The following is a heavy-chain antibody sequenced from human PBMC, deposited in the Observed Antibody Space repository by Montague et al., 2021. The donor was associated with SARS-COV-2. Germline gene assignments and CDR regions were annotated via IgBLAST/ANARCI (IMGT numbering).Heavy chain of an antibody. CDR1: GGSISSGGYY. CDR3: ARQPTLEYCGGDCYLDAFDI. Sequence: TLSLTCTVSGGSISSGGYYWSWIRQHPGRGLEWIGYIHYSGSTYYNPPLKSRVTISVGTSKNQLSLRLSAVTAADTAVYYCARQPTLEYCGGDCYLDAFDIWGQGTVVTVSS. D-gene: IGHD2-21*02. CDR2: IHYSGST. V-gene: IGHV4-31*03. J-gene: IGHJ3*02.